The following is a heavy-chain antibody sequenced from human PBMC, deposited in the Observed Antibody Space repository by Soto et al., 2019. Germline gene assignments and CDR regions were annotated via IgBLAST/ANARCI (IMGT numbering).Heavy chain of an antibody. D-gene: IGHD2-15*01. J-gene: IGHJ4*02. V-gene: IGHV3-9*01. CDR1: GFTFDDYA. CDR3: AKGELPAVRTGFDY. CDR2: ISWNSGSI. Sequence: EVQLVESGGGLVQPGRSLRLSCAASGFTFDDYAMHWVRQAPGKGLEWVSGISWNSGSIGYADSVKGRFTISRDNAKNSLYLQMNSLRAEDTALYYCAKGELPAVRTGFDYWGQGTLVTVSS.